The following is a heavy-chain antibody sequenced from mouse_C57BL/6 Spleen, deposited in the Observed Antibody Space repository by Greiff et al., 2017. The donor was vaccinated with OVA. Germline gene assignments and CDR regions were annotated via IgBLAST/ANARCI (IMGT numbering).Heavy chain of an antibody. J-gene: IGHJ2*01. Sequence: QVQLQQSGPELVKPGASVKISCKASGYAFSSSWMNWVKQRPGKGLEWIGRIYPGDGDTNYNGKFKGKATLTADKSSSTAYMQLSSLTSEDSAVYFCARREGRGNYFDYWGQGTTLTVSS. CDR2: IYPGDGDT. CDR1: GYAFSSSW. D-gene: IGHD3-3*01. V-gene: IGHV1-82*01. CDR3: ARREGRGNYFDY.